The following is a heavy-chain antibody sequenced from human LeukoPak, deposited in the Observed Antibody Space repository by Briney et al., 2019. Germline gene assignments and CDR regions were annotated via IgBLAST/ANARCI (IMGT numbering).Heavy chain of an antibody. D-gene: IGHD1-26*01. CDR1: GGTFSSYA. CDR2: IIPIFGTA. V-gene: IGHV1-69*13. CDR3: ARVNSVNSGSYYGY. J-gene: IGHJ4*02. Sequence: SVKVSCKASGGTFSSYAISWVRQAPGQGLEWMGGIIPIFGTANYAQKFQGRVTITADESTSTAYMELSSLRSEDTAVYYCARVNSVNSGSYYGYWGQGTLVTVSS.